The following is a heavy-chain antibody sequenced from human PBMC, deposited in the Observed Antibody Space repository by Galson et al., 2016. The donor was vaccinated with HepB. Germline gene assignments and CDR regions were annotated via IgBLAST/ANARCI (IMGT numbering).Heavy chain of an antibody. CDR1: GFMFGDYA. J-gene: IGHJ5*02. CDR3: ARDPGISGTT. V-gene: IGHV3-7*03. Sequence: SLRLSCAASGFMFGDYAMSWFRQAPGKGLEWVANINEDGSEKSSVDSMKGRFTISRDNAKNSMYLQMNTLRAEDTAVYYCARDPGISGTTWGQGILVTVSS. D-gene: IGHD1-7*01. CDR2: INEDGSEK.